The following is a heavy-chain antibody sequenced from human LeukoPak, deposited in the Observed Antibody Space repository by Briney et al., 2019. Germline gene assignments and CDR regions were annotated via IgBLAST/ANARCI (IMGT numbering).Heavy chain of an antibody. CDR1: GFTFNSYA. CDR2: ITLGGGNK. J-gene: IGHJ4*01. CDR3: AKDVKRGTDYGYYF. D-gene: IGHD1-26*01. V-gene: IGHV3-30*14. Sequence: GGSLRLSCAASGFTFNSYAMHGLRQAPGKGREGVAYITLGGGNKYFPVSVRGRFRLARENSKNTLYLEVNRLSGDDTAAYFCAKDVKRGTDYGYYF.